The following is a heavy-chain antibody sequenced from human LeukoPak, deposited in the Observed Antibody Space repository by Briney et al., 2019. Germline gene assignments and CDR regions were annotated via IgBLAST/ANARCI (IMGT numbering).Heavy chain of an antibody. V-gene: IGHV3-30-3*01. D-gene: IGHD1-26*01. CDR3: AKDRLAAAGLDSGSYYGAFDI. CDR1: GFTFSSYA. J-gene: IGHJ3*02. CDR2: ISYDGSNK. Sequence: GRSLRLSCAASGFTFSSYAMHWVRQAPGKGLEWVAVISYDGSNKYYADSVKGRFTISRDNSKNTLYLQMNSLRAEDTAVYYCAKDRLAAAGLDSGSYYGAFDIWGQGTMVTVSS.